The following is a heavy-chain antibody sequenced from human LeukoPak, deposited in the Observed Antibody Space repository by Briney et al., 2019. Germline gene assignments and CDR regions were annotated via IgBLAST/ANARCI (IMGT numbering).Heavy chain of an antibody. CDR3: ARGNNYYGSGSYYYNWFDP. V-gene: IGHV4-59*11. D-gene: IGHD3-10*01. CDR1: GGSISSHY. J-gene: IGHJ5*02. CDR2: IYYTGST. Sequence: SETLSLTCTVSGGSISSHYWSWVRQPPGKGLEWIGYIYYTGSTNYNPSLKGRVTMSIDTSKNQFSLKLNSVTAADTAVYYCARGNNYYGSGSYYYNWFDPWGQGTLVTVSS.